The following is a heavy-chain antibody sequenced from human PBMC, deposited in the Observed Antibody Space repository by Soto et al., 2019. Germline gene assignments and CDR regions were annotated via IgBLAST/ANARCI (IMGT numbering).Heavy chain of an antibody. CDR1: GFTFSSYA. V-gene: IGHV3-23*01. J-gene: IGHJ4*02. D-gene: IGHD3-10*01. CDR2: ISGSGGST. Sequence: EVQLLESGGGLVQPGGSLRLSCAASGFTFSSYAMSWVRQAPGKGLEWVSAISGSGGSTYYADSVKGRFTISRDNSKNTLYLQMNSLRAEDTAVYYCANPPVIYGSGSYFYWGKGTLVTVSS. CDR3: ANPPVIYGSGSYFY.